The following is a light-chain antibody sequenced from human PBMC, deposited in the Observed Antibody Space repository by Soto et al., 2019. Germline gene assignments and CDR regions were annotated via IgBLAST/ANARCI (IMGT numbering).Light chain of an antibody. V-gene: IGLV2-14*01. Sequence: QSVLTQPASVSGSPGQSITISCTGTSSDVGGHNYVSWYQQHPGKAPKLMIYEVRNRPSGVSNRFSGSKSGYTASLTISGLQAEDEADYYCSSYRSRGVFGGGTKVTVL. CDR1: SSDVGGHNY. CDR3: SSYRSRGV. J-gene: IGLJ2*01. CDR2: EVR.